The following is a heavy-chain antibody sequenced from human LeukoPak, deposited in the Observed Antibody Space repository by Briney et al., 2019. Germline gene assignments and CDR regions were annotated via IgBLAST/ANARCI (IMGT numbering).Heavy chain of an antibody. CDR1: GGSISGHY. V-gene: IGHV4-59*11. Sequence: SETLSLTCTVSGGSISGHYWSWIRQSPGQGLEWIGYIYSSGRTNYSPSLKSRVTISADTSKNQFSLKVYSVTAADTAVYFCARDRKYCDDSGGYSPSYCYGLDVWGQGTTVTVSS. D-gene: IGHD3-22*01. J-gene: IGHJ6*02. CDR3: ARDRKYCDDSGGYSPSYCYGLDV. CDR2: IYSSGRT.